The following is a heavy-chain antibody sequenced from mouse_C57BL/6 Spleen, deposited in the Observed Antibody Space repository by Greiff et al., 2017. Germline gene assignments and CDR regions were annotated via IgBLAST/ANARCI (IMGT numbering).Heavy chain of an antibody. J-gene: IGHJ4*01. CDR3: TRVYGNYAMDY. CDR1: GFTFSSYA. V-gene: IGHV5-9-1*02. Sequence: EVQLQESGEGLVKPGGSLKLSCAASGFTFSSYAMSWVRQTPEKRLEWVAYISSGGDYIYYADTVKGRFTISRDNARNTLYLQMSSLKSEDTAMYYCTRVYGNYAMDYWGQGTSVTVSS. D-gene: IGHD2-1*01. CDR2: ISSGGDYI.